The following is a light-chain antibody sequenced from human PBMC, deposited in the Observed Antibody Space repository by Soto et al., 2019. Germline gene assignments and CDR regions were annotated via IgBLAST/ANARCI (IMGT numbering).Light chain of an antibody. J-gene: IGKJ5*01. CDR2: AAS. Sequence: DIQTTQSASSLSASVGYRVTITCGASQSISSYLNWYQQKPGKAPKILIYAASSLQSGVPSRFSGTGSGTDFTLTISSLKNEDFATYDCQQRYSTTITFCQGTRLEIK. CDR3: QQRYSTTIT. V-gene: IGKV1-39*01. CDR1: QSISSY.